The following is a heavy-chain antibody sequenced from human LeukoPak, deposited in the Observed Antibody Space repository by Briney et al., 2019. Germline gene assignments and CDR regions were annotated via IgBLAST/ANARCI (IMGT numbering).Heavy chain of an antibody. V-gene: IGHV3-21*01. Sequence: GGSLRLSCAASGFTFSSYSMNWVRQAPGKGLEWVSSISSSSSYIYYADSVKGRFTISRDNAKNSLYLQMNSLRPEDTAVYYCARGYCTNGVCFGNYWGQGTLVTVSS. CDR3: ARGYCTNGVCFGNY. J-gene: IGHJ4*02. D-gene: IGHD2-8*01. CDR1: GFTFSSYS. CDR2: ISSSSSYI.